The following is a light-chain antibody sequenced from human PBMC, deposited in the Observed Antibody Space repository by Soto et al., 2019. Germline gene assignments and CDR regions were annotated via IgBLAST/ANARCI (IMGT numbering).Light chain of an antibody. Sequence: AIQMTQSPSSLSASVGDRVTITCRASQGIRTELGWYQQKPGEAPKLLIYAASTLQSGVPSRFRGSGSGTDFTLTISSLPPEDFATYYCLQDNNYPRTFGQGTKV. J-gene: IGKJ1*01. CDR3: LQDNNYPRT. V-gene: IGKV1-6*01. CDR1: QGIRTE. CDR2: AAS.